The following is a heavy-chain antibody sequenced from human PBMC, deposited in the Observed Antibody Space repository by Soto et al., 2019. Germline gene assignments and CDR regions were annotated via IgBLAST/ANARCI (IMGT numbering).Heavy chain of an antibody. J-gene: IGHJ4*02. CDR2: ITHSGST. V-gene: IGHV4-34*01. CDR1: GGSFSGYY. CDR3: ARESEDLTSNFDY. Sequence: PSETLSLTCAVYGGSFSGYYWSWIRQPPGKGLEWIGEITHSGSTNYNPSLKSRVTISVDTSKNQFSLKLSSVTAADTAVYYCARESEDLTSNFDYWGQGTLVTVSS.